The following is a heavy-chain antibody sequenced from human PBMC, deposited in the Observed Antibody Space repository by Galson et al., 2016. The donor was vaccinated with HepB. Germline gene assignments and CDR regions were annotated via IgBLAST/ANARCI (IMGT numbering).Heavy chain of an antibody. CDR2: IDWNDDK. J-gene: IGHJ4*02. CDR3: ARHGRGDYVSFDD. D-gene: IGHD4-17*01. V-gene: IGHV2-70*04. CDR1: GMSVSTRALR. Sequence: PALVKPPQTLTLTCTLSGMSVSTRALRVSWIRQPPGKALEWLARIDWNDDKLYRTSLQTRLTIFTDTSKNQVVLRMSNMDPVDTATYYCARHGRGDYVSFDDWGQGTLVTVSS.